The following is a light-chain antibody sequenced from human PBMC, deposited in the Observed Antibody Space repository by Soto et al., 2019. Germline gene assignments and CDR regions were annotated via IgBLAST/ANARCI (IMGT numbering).Light chain of an antibody. CDR2: EVN. Sequence: QSVLTQPASVSGSPGQSITISCTGTSSDIGYYDYVSWYQHHSGKAPKLIIYEVNNRPSGVSNRFSGSKSVNTASLTISGLQAEDEADYYCSSNSSSSAYYVFGPGTKVTV. V-gene: IGLV2-14*01. CDR1: SSDIGYYDY. CDR3: SSNSSSSAYYV. J-gene: IGLJ1*01.